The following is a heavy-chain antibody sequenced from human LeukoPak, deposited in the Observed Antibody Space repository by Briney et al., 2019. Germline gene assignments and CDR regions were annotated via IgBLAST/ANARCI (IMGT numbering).Heavy chain of an antibody. J-gene: IGHJ3*02. D-gene: IGHD6-19*01. Sequence: SETLSLTCAVYGGSFSDYYWSWIRQPPGKGLEWIGEINHSGSTNYNPSLKSRVTISVDTSKNQFSLKVSAVTAADTAVYYCARTSIAVAGYDTFDIWGQGTVVTVSS. CDR2: INHSGST. V-gene: IGHV4-34*01. CDR3: ARTSIAVAGYDTFDI. CDR1: GGSFSDYY.